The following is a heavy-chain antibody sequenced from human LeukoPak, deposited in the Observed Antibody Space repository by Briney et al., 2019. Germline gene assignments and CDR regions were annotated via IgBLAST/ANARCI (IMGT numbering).Heavy chain of an antibody. V-gene: IGHV3-23*01. CDR1: GFTFSSYA. Sequence: GGSLRLACAPSGFTFSSYAMSWVRQAPGKGLEWVSAISGSGGSTYYADSVKGRFTISRDNSKNTLYLQMNSLRAEDTAVYYCAKGPRRQPYSDYYDSSGYYFPDSGYWGQGTLVTVSS. CDR3: AKGPRRQPYSDYYDSSGYYFPDSGY. D-gene: IGHD3-22*01. J-gene: IGHJ4*02. CDR2: ISGSGGST.